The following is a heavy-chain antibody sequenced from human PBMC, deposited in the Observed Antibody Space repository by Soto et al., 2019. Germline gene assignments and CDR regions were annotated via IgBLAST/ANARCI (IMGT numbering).Heavy chain of an antibody. D-gene: IGHD5-12*01. Sequence: LQLQESGSDLVRPSQTLSLTGAVPVASISIVGYFWSWIGQPPGKGLEWIGYIYHSGSTYYNPSLKSRVTISMDRSKNQFSLKLSSVTAADTAVYYCAAGGGLPRYYWGQGTLVTVSS. CDR2: IYHSGST. CDR1: VASISIVGYF. CDR3: AAGGGLPRYY. J-gene: IGHJ4*02. V-gene: IGHV4-30-2*01.